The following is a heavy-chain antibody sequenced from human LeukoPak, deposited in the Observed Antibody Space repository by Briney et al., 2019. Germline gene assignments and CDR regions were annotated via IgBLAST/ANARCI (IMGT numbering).Heavy chain of an antibody. Sequence: GGSLRLSCAASGFTFSSYWMSWVRQAPGKGLEWVANIRQDGSEKYYVGSVKGQFTISRDNAKNSLYLQMTCLRAEDTAVYYCARENRSTSCCFDYWGQGTLVTISS. V-gene: IGHV3-7*01. J-gene: IGHJ4*02. CDR2: IRQDGSEK. CDR3: ARENRSTSCCFDY. CDR1: GFTFSSYW. D-gene: IGHD2-2*01.